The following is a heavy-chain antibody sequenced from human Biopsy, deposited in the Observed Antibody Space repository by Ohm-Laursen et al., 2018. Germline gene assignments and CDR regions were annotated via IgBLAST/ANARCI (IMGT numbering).Heavy chain of an antibody. CDR3: VRVRGITPPGAFDF. CDR2: ISYSRDT. V-gene: IGHV4-59*08. CDR1: GGSISGSS. J-gene: IGHJ3*01. D-gene: IGHD6-13*01. Sequence: SDTLSLTCTVSGGSISGSSWSWIRQAPGKGLEWIGYISYSRDTNYNPSLKSRITISVDTSKNQFSLKLTSVTAADTAIYYCVRVRGITPPGAFDFWGQGTKVAVSS.